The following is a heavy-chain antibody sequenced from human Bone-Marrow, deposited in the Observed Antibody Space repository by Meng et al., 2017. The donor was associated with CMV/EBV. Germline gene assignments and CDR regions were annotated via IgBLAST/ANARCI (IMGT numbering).Heavy chain of an antibody. J-gene: IGHJ6*02. V-gene: IGHV3-48*03. CDR2: ISSSGSTK. CDR1: GFTFSTYE. Sequence: LSLTCAASGFTFSTYEMNWARQAPGKGLEWVSYISSSGSTKYYADSVKGRFTISRDNAKNSLYLQMNSLRAEDTAVYYCARDARHVVGRRSVSGGMDVWGQGPTVTVSS. CDR3: ARDARHVVGRRSVSGGMDV. D-gene: IGHD2-2*01.